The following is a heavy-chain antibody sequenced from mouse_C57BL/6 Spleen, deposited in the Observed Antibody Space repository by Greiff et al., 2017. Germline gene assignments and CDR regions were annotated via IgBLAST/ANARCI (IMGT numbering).Heavy chain of an antibody. CDR1: GFTFSDYY. J-gene: IGHJ4*01. CDR3: ARYDLRGDSAMDY. D-gene: IGHD1-1*01. Sequence: EVQLVESEGGLVQPGSSMKISCTASGFTFSDYYMAWVRQVPEKGLEWVANINYDGSNTDYLDSLKSRFIISRDNAKNIPNLQMSSLKSEATATYYCARYDLRGDSAMDYWGQGTSVTVSS. V-gene: IGHV5-16*01. CDR2: INYDGSNT.